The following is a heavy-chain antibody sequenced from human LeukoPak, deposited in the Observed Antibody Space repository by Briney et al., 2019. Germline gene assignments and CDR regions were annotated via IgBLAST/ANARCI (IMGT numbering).Heavy chain of an antibody. J-gene: IGHJ4*02. V-gene: IGHV3-7*01. CDR1: GFTFSAYW. CDR2: IKQDGSAK. D-gene: IGHD6-13*01. CDR3: ARGSSWYDIDY. Sequence: GGSLRLSCAVSGFTFSAYWMSWVRQAPGKGLEWVANIKQDGSAKFYVDSVKGRFTISRDNAKNSLYLQMNSLRAEDTGVYYCARGSSWYDIDYWGQGTLVTVSS.